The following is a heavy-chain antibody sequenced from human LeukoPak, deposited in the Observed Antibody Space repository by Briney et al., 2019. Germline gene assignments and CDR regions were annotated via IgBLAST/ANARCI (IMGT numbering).Heavy chain of an antibody. CDR1: GGSISSSSYY. CDR2: IYYSGST. CDR3: ARDPLRIAAAGAT. J-gene: IGHJ5*02. V-gene: IGHV4-39*07. D-gene: IGHD6-13*01. Sequence: SETLSLTCTVSGGSISSSSYYWGWIRQPPGKGLEWIGSIYYSGSTYYNPSLKSRVTISVDKSKNQFSLKLSSVTAADTAVYYCARDPLRIAAAGATWGQGTLVTVSS.